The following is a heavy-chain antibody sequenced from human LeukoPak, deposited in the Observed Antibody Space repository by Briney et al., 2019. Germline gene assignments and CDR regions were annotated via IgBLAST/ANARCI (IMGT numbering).Heavy chain of an antibody. CDR3: ARDIPPYGSGSYYTPP. CDR1: GGSISSGDYY. V-gene: IGHV4-30-4*01. J-gene: IGHJ5*02. Sequence: SETLSLTCTVSGGSISSGDYYWSWIRQPPGKGLEWIGYIYYSGSAYYNPSLKSRVTISVDTSKKQFSLKLSSVTAADTAVYYCARDIPPYGSGSYYTPPWGQGTLVTVSS. CDR2: IYYSGSA. D-gene: IGHD3-10*01.